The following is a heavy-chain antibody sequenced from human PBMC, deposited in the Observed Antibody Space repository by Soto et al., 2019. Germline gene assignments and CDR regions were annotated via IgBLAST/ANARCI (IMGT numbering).Heavy chain of an antibody. D-gene: IGHD6-6*01. CDR3: VKASTYSSSQGWFDP. Sequence: EVQLVESGGGLVQPGRSLRLSCAASGFSFDGYAMNWVRQXPGKGLEWVSGISWNSGNIDYADSVKGRFTISRDNAKNSLYLQMNSLRAEDTALYYCVKASTYSSSQGWFDPWGQGTMVTVSS. CDR1: GFSFDGYA. J-gene: IGHJ5*02. CDR2: ISWNSGNI. V-gene: IGHV3-9*01.